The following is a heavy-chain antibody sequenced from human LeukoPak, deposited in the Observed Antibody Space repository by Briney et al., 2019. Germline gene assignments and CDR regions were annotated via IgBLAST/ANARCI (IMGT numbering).Heavy chain of an antibody. Sequence: GGCLRLSCAASGFTFSSYWMSWVRQAPGKGLEWVANIKQDGSEKYYVDSVKGRFTISRDNAKNSLYLQMNSLKTEDTAVYYCTRHGSQYSGSYYNYYYYGMDVWGQGTTVTVSS. CDR2: IKQDGSEK. CDR1: GFTFSSYW. D-gene: IGHD1-26*01. V-gene: IGHV3-7*03. J-gene: IGHJ6*02. CDR3: TRHGSQYSGSYYNYYYYGMDV.